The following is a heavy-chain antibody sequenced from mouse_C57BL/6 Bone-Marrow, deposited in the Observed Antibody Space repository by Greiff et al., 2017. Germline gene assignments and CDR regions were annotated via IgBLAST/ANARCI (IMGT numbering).Heavy chain of an antibody. CDR2: SRNKANDYTT. CDR1: GFTFSDFY. CDR3: ARDLYGSSYGYAMDY. D-gene: IGHD1-1*01. Sequence: EVKLVESGGGLVQSGRSLRLSCATSGFTFSDFYMEWVRQAPGKGLEWIAASRNKANDYTTEYSASVKGRFIVSRDTSQSILYLQMNALRAEDTAIYYCARDLYGSSYGYAMDYWGQGTSVTVSS. J-gene: IGHJ4*01. V-gene: IGHV7-1*01.